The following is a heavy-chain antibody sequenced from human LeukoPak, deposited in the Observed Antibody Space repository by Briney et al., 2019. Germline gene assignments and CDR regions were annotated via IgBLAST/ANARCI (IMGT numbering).Heavy chain of an antibody. D-gene: IGHD6-13*01. CDR2: IYPRDGST. CDR1: GYTFTSNY. CDR3: ARGSYSSSLIDY. Sequence: ASVKVSCKASGYTFTSNYIHWVRQAPGQGLEWMGMIYPRDGSTSYAQKFQGRVTMTRNTSISTAYMELSSLRSEDTAVYYCARGSYSSSLIDYWGQGTLVTVSS. J-gene: IGHJ4*02. V-gene: IGHV1-46*01.